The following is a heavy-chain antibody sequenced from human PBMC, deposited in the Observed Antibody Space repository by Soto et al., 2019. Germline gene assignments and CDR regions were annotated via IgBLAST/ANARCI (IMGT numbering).Heavy chain of an antibody. CDR3: ARASTYFYNQ. Sequence: QVQLVQSGAEAKKPGSSVKVSCKASGSTFSSYAIDWVRQAPGQGLEWMGGIIPVVGKANYAQKFQNRVTISADESTSTASMEVSSLTSEDTAVYFCARASTYFYNQWGQGTLITVSS. D-gene: IGHD3-9*01. J-gene: IGHJ4*02. CDR1: GSTFSSYA. V-gene: IGHV1-69*01. CDR2: IIPVVGKA.